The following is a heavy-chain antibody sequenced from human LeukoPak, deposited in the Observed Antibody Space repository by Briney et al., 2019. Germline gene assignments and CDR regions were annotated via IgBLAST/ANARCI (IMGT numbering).Heavy chain of an antibody. D-gene: IGHD2-2*01. CDR2: IRYDGNNK. Sequence: GGSLRLSCSASGFRFNTYGMHWVRQAPGKGLEWVAFIRYDGNNKYYADFVKGRFTISRDNSKNTLYLHMNSLRTEDTAVYYCAKIEGKYQLANVPDHWGQGTLVTVSS. CDR3: AKIEGKYQLANVPDH. CDR1: GFRFNTYG. V-gene: IGHV3-30*02. J-gene: IGHJ4*02.